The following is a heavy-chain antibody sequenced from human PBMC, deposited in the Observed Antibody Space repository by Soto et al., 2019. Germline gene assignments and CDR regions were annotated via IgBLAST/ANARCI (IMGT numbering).Heavy chain of an antibody. D-gene: IGHD4-4*01. J-gene: IGHJ6*03. V-gene: IGHV4-59*08. CDR2: IYYSGST. CDR1: GGSISSYY. Sequence: QVQLQESGPGLVKPSETLSLTCTVSGGSISSYYWSWIRQPPGKGLEWIGYIYYSGSTNYNPSLKTRVTISVDTSKNQFSLKLSSVTAADTAVYYSARHRTTVPYYYYMDVWGKGTTVTVSS. CDR3: ARHRTTVPYYYYMDV.